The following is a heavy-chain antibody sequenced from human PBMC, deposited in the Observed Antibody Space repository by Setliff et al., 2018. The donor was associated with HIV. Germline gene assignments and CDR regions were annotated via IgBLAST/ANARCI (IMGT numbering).Heavy chain of an antibody. J-gene: IGHJ4*02. V-gene: IGHV1-18*04. D-gene: IGHD3-9*01. CDR2: TSAYTANT. CDR1: GYTFTGYY. CDR3: AGSILTGYYTFGADY. Sequence: ASVKVSCKASGYTFTGYYMHWVRQAPGQGLEWMGWTSAYTANTNYAQNLQGRVTLTTDTSTSTAYMELRSLRSEDTALYYCAGSILTGYYTFGADYWGQGTLVTVSS.